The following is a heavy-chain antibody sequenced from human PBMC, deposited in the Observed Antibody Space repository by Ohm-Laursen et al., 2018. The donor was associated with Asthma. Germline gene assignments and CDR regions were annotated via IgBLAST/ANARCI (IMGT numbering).Heavy chain of an antibody. V-gene: IGHV3-48*01. D-gene: IGHD1-14*01. CDR3: ARDISDYYYYGMDV. Sequence: GSLRLSCAASGFTFSIYNMNWVRQAPGKGLEWVSFISSDSSAIYFADSVKGRVTISRDNAKNSLYLQMNSLRAEDTAVYYCARDISDYYYYGMDVWGQGTTVTVSS. J-gene: IGHJ6*02. CDR2: ISSDSSAI. CDR1: GFTFSIYN.